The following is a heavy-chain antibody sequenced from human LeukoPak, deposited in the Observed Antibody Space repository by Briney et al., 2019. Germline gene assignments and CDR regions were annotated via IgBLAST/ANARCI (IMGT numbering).Heavy chain of an antibody. J-gene: IGHJ5*02. Sequence: GESPKISCKAYGDSITSYWVAWVRQQPGKGLEWMGIIFPGDSDTRYSPSFEAQSSISVDRSTTPAYLHWTSLKASDTAIYYGARRPLHSLNYFDPWGQGTLVTVSP. D-gene: IGHD1-7*01. CDR1: GDSITSYW. CDR2: IFPGDSDT. CDR3: ARRPLHSLNYFDP. V-gene: IGHV5-51*01.